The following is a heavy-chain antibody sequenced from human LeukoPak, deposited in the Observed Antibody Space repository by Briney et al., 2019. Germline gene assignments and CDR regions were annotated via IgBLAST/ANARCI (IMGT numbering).Heavy chain of an antibody. D-gene: IGHD2-2*01. J-gene: IGHJ6*03. CDR3: ARDVVVLPAARDYYYYMDV. CDR2: LCNSGNT. Sequence: SQTLSLTCTVSGASISSGSFCWSWIRQPAGKGLEWIGRLCNSGNTDYNPSLKSRVTISEDTSKSQFSLTLSSVTAADTAVYYCARDVVVLPAARDYYYYMDVWGKGTTVTVSS. V-gene: IGHV4-61*02. CDR1: GASISSGSFC.